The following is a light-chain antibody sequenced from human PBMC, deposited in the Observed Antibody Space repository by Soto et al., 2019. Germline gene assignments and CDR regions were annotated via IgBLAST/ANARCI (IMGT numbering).Light chain of an antibody. CDR1: QSVSSSS. CDR2: GAS. J-gene: IGKJ4*01. V-gene: IGKV3-20*01. CDR3: QQYGSSPLT. Sequence: EIVWTQSPGTLSLSPRERATLSGRASQSVSSSSLAWYQQKPGQAPRLLIYGASSRATGIPDRFSGSGSGTDFTRTISRLEPEDFAVYYCQQYGSSPLTFGGGTKGEIK.